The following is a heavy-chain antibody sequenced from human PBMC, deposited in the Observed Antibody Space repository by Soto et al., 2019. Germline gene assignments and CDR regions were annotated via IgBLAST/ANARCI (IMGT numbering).Heavy chain of an antibody. CDR3: ARRPLAGDILHPAFDI. V-gene: IGHV4-30-4*01. CDR1: GGSISSGDYY. J-gene: IGHJ3*02. D-gene: IGHD3-9*01. CDR2: IYYSGST. Sequence: SETLSLTCTVSGGSISSGDYYWSWIRQPPGKGLEWIGYIYYSGSTYYNPSLKSRVTISVDTSKNQFSLKLSSVTAADSAVYFCARRPLAGDILHPAFDIWGQGTMVTVSS.